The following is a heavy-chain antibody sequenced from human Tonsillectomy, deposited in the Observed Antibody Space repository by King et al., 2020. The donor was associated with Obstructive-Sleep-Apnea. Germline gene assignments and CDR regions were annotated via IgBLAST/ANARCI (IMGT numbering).Heavy chain of an antibody. CDR3: ARDYGGSPDYYYYYGMDV. CDR1: GYTFTSYG. V-gene: IGHV1-18*04. CDR2: ISAYNGNA. J-gene: IGHJ6*02. Sequence: VQLVESGAEVKKPGASVKVSCKASGYTFTSYGISWVRQAPGQGLEWMGWISAYNGNANYAQRLQGRVTMTTDTSTSTAYMELGSLRSDDTAVYYCARDYGGSPDYYYYYGMDVWGQGTTVTVSS. D-gene: IGHD4-23*01.